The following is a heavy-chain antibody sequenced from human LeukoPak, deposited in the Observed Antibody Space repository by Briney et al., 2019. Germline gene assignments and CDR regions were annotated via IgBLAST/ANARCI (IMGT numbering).Heavy chain of an antibody. Sequence: ASETLSFTCTVSGGSISSGDYYWSWIRQPPGKGLEWIGYIYYSGSTYYNPSLKSRVTISVDTSKNQFSLKLSSVTAADTAVYYCARSYYYGSGSYHFDYWGQGTLVTVSS. CDR2: IYYSGST. J-gene: IGHJ4*02. D-gene: IGHD3-10*01. V-gene: IGHV4-30-4*01. CDR1: GGSISSGDYY. CDR3: ARSYYYGSGSYHFDY.